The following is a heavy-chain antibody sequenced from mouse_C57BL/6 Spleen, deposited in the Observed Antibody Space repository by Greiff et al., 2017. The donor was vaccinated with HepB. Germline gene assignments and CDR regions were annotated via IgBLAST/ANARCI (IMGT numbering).Heavy chain of an antibody. Sequence: VQLQQPGAELVRPGPSVKLSCKASGYTFTSYWMHWVKQRPGQGLEWIGVIDPSDSYTNYNQKFKGKATLTVDTSSSTAYMQLSSLTSEDSAVYYCARSPNWDGAMDYWGQGTSVTVSS. D-gene: IGHD4-1*02. CDR1: GYTFTSYW. CDR3: ARSPNWDGAMDY. CDR2: IDPSDSYT. J-gene: IGHJ4*01. V-gene: IGHV1-59*01.